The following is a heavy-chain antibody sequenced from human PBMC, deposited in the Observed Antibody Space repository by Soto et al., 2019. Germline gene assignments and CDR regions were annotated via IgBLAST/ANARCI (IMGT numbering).Heavy chain of an antibody. CDR3: ARGKYYYYIWGSYRLDP. D-gene: IGHD3-16*02. CDR2: INHSGST. V-gene: IGHV4-34*01. J-gene: IGHJ5*02. CDR1: VGSFRGYY. Sequence: TEAVSLTCAVYVGSFRGYYWSWIRQPPGKGLEWIGEINHSGSTNYNPSLKSRVTISVDTSKNQFSLKLSSVTAADTAVYYCARGKYYYYIWGSYRLDPWGRGTLVTVSS.